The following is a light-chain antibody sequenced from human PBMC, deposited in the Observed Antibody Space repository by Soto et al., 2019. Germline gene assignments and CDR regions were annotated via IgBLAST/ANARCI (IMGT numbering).Light chain of an antibody. V-gene: IGKV3D-15*01. Sequence: EIVLTQSPATLSSFPGDRVTLSCRASQYINTRLAWYQHRPGQAPRLLIYQTSIRAAGIPARFSASGSGTDLTRAISGPRSVDLAVYFCQKYNNWPQTLGQGTRVEIK. J-gene: IGKJ1*01. CDR2: QTS. CDR1: QYINTR. CDR3: QKYNNWPQT.